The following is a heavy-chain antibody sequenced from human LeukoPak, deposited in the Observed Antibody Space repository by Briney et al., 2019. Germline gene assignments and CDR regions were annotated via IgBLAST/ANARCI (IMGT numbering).Heavy chain of an antibody. CDR3: AREEDYSNSGYWHFDL. J-gene: IGHJ2*01. Sequence: SETLSLTCAVYGGSFSGYYWSWIRQPPGKGLEWIGEINHSGSTNYSPSLKSRVTISVDTSKNQFSLKLSSVTAADTAVYYCAREEDYSNSGYWHFDLWGRGTLVTVSS. CDR1: GGSFSGYY. D-gene: IGHD4-11*01. V-gene: IGHV4-34*01. CDR2: INHSGST.